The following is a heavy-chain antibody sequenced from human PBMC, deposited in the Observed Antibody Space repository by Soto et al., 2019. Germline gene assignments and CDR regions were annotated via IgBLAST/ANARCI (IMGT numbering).Heavy chain of an antibody. CDR1: GVSISTDH. CDR3: ARSEEQWVVYFDS. D-gene: IGHD6-19*01. J-gene: IGHJ4*02. Sequence: SETLSLTCTVSGVSISTDHWSWIRQSPWKGLEWIGYFSHSVKTDYNPSLKSRVTISGDTSKNQFYLTMSSVTAADTAVYYCARSEEQWVVYFDSWGQGILVTVS. V-gene: IGHV4-59*13. CDR2: FSHSVKT.